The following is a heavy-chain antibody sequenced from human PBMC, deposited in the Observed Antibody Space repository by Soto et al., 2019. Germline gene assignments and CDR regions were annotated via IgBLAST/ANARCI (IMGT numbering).Heavy chain of an antibody. J-gene: IGHJ4*02. D-gene: IGHD3-10*02. Sequence: SETLFLTCTVSGGSISSGGYYWSWIRQHPGKGLEWIGYIYYSGSTYYNPSLKSRVTISVDTSKNQFSLKLSSVTAADTAVYYCARAMFGEFLFDYWGQGTLVTVSS. CDR1: GGSISSGGYY. CDR3: ARAMFGEFLFDY. V-gene: IGHV4-31*03. CDR2: IYYSGST.